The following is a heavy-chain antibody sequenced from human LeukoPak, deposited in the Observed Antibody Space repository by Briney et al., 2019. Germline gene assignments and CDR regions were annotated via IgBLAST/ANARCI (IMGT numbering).Heavy chain of an antibody. V-gene: IGHV4-61*08. D-gene: IGHD5-12*01. CDR3: ARDRFDFPGAFDV. CDR1: EGSIINSDYY. CDR2: IYYSGST. J-gene: IGHJ3*01. Sequence: PSENLSLTCSVSEGSIINSDYYWAWIRQPPGKGLEWIGYIYYSGSTNYNPSLKSRVTISVDTSKNQFSLRLSSVTPADTALYYCARDRFDFPGAFDVWNLGTMVIVSS.